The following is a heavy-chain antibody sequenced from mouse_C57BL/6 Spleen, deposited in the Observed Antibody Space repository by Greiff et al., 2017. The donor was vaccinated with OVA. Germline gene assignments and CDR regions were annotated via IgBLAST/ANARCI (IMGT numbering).Heavy chain of an antibody. CDR2: ISDGGSYT. CDR1: GFTFSSYA. V-gene: IGHV5-4*01. J-gene: IGHJ3*01. CDR3: ARDLDPFAY. Sequence: DVHLVESGGGLVKPGGSLKLSCAASGFTFSSYAMSWVRQTPEKRLEWVATISDGGSYTYYPDNVKGRFTISRDNAKNNLYLQMSHLKSEDTAMYYCARDLDPFAYWGQGTLVTVSA.